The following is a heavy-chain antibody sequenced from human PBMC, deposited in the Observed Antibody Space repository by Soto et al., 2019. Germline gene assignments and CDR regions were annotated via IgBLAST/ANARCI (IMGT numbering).Heavy chain of an antibody. Sequence: QITLTESGPTLVKPTQTLTLTCTFSGFSLTTDGVGVGWIRQPPGKALEWLALIYWYDDKRYSPSLKSRLTITKDTSKNQVVLSMTNMDPMDTATYYCARRGGTYYPFDYWGQGTLVTVSS. CDR1: GFSLTTDGVG. CDR3: ARRGGTYYPFDY. J-gene: IGHJ4*02. CDR2: IYWYDDK. D-gene: IGHD1-26*01. V-gene: IGHV2-5*01.